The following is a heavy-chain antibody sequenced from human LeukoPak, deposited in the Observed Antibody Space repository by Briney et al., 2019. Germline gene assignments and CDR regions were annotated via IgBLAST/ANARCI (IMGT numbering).Heavy chain of an antibody. CDR2: ISYDGSNK. D-gene: IGHD4-17*01. CDR1: GFTFSSYG. CDR3: AKNPPTVTTLFDP. J-gene: IGHJ5*02. V-gene: IGHV3-30*18. Sequence: GGSLRLSCAASGFTFSSYGMHWVRQAPGKGLEWVAVISYDGSNKYYADSVKGRFTISRDNSKNTLYLQMNSLRADDTAVYYCAKNPPTVTTLFDPWGQGTLVTVSS.